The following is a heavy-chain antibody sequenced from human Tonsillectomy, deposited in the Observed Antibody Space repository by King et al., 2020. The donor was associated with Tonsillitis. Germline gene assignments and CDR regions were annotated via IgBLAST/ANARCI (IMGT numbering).Heavy chain of an antibody. J-gene: IGHJ6*02. V-gene: IGHV3-48*02. CDR1: GFTFSSYS. CDR2: ISSSSSTI. Sequence: VQLVESGGGLVQPGGSLRLSCAASGFTFSSYSMNWVRQAPGKGLEWVSYISSSSSTIYYADSVKGRFTISRDNAKNSLYLQMNSLRDEDTAVYYCARDLYDFWSAHVGSNYYYYGMDVWGQGTTVTVSS. D-gene: IGHD3-3*01. CDR3: ARDLYDFWSAHVGSNYYYYGMDV.